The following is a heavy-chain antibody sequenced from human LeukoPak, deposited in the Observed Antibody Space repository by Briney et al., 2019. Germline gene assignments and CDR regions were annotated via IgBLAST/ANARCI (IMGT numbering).Heavy chain of an antibody. CDR1: GFTFSSYS. Sequence: KPGGSLRLSCVASGFTFSSYSMNWVRQAPGKGLEWVSSISGSSSYIYYADSVKGRFTISRDNAKNLLYLQMNSLRAEDTAVYYCARELTTVTSYYFDYWGQGTLVTVSS. J-gene: IGHJ4*02. CDR3: ARELTTVTSYYFDY. V-gene: IGHV3-21*01. D-gene: IGHD4-11*01. CDR2: ISGSSSYI.